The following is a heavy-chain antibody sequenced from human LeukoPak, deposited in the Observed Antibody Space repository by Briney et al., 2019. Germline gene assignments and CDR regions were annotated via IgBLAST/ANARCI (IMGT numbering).Heavy chain of an antibody. CDR1: GFTFGDYA. V-gene: IGHV3-49*04. D-gene: IGHD6-19*01. CDR2: IRSKAYGGTT. J-gene: IGHJ4*02. CDR3: TRDTHSGWFIYNY. Sequence: GGSLRLSCTASGFTFGDYAMSWVRQAPGKGLEWVGFIRSKAYGGTTEYAASVKGRFTISRDDSKSIAYLQMNSLKTEDTAVYYCTRDTHSGWFIYNYWGQGTLVTVSS.